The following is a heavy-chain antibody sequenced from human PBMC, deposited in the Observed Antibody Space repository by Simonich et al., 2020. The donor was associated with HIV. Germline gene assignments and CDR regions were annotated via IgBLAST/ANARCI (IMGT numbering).Heavy chain of an antibody. V-gene: IGHV1-69-2*01. CDR3: ATVVVLPAATRGTWFDP. D-gene: IGHD2-2*01. J-gene: IGHJ5*02. Sequence: EVQLVQSGAEVKKPGATMKISCNISGHTFIDYYLHWMQKAPGKGLEGVGHIDPEGEETKNAGKFQGRVTITADTATDTVYMELSSLRSEDTAMYYCATVVVLPAATRGTWFDPWGQGTLVTVSS. CDR1: GHTFIDYY. CDR2: IDPEGEET.